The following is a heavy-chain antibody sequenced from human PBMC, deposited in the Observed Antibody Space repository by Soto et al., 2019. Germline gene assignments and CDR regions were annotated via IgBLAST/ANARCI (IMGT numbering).Heavy chain of an antibody. D-gene: IGHD1-1*01. V-gene: IGHV3-33*06. CDR3: AKDRPRRTSGYFFEY. J-gene: IGHJ4*02. CDR1: GFTFSLYG. CDR2: IWYDGSNI. Sequence: GASLRLSCAASGFTFSLYGMHWVPQAPGKRLEWVAVIWYDGSNIYYADSVKDRFTISRDNSMNTLYLQMNSLRAEDTALYYCAKDRPRRTSGYFFEYWGQGTPGTVS.